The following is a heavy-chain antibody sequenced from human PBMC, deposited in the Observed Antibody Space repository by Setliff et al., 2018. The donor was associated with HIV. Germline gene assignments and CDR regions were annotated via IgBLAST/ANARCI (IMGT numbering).Heavy chain of an antibody. Sequence: GGSLRLSCAASGFTLSTYAMIWVRQAPGKGLEWVSGISGNGGSTYYADSMRGRFTISKDISNKTLYLHMNTLRAEDTAVYYCAKVAETRGYSYDYRLYYYGMGVWGQGTTVTVSS. CDR2: ISGNGGST. J-gene: IGHJ6*02. D-gene: IGHD5-18*01. V-gene: IGHV3-23*01. CDR1: GFTLSTYA. CDR3: AKVAETRGYSYDYRLYYYGMGV.